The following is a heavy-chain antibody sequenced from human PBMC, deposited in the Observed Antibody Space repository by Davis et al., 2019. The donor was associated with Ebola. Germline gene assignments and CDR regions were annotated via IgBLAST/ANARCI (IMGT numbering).Heavy chain of an antibody. V-gene: IGHV3-11*06. Sequence: GESLKISCAASGFTFTDYYMGWIRQAPGKGLEWVSYISGDSLYTNYADSVRGRLTISRDDAKNSLYLQMNSLRAEDTAIYYCTTPGGQDSGYDVFDIWGQGTTVTVSS. D-gene: IGHD5-12*01. CDR3: TTPGGQDSGYDVFDI. CDR2: ISGDSLYT. CDR1: GFTFTDYY. J-gene: IGHJ3*02.